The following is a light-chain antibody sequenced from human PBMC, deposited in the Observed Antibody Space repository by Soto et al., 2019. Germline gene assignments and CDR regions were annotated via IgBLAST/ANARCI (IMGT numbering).Light chain of an antibody. Sequence: MTQSPATLSASVGNRVSITCRASQGISNFLAWYQQKPGKVPKVLIYAASTLQPGVPSRFSGSGSGTDFTLTINSLQPDDIATYYCQNYDSAPITFGQGTRLEIK. CDR3: QNYDSAPIT. J-gene: IGKJ5*01. CDR2: AAS. V-gene: IGKV1-27*01. CDR1: QGISNF.